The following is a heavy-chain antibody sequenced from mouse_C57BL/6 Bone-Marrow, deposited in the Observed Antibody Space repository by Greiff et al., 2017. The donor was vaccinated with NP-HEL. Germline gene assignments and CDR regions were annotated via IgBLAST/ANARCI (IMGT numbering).Heavy chain of an antibody. CDR2: ILPGSGST. CDR3: ACPSYYYGSRGDFDV. CDR1: GYTFTGYW. V-gene: IGHV1-9*01. D-gene: IGHD1-1*01. Sequence: VQLQESGAELMKPGASVKLSCKATGYTFTGYWIEWVKQRPGHGLEWIGEILPGSGSTNYNEKFKGKATFTVDTSSNTAYMQLSSLTNEDSAIYYCACPSYYYGSRGDFDVWGTGTTVTVSS. J-gene: IGHJ1*03.